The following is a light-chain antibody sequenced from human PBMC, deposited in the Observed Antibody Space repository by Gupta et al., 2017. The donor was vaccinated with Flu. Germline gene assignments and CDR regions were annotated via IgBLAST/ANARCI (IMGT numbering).Light chain of an antibody. CDR2: DVY. J-gene: IGLJ3*02. Sequence: TISCTGSSSDIGDYNYVSWYQQHPCKAPKLIIYDVYRRPSGDPDRFSGSKSGNTASLTIAGVQTDDEADYYCYSYAGIYTINWLFGGGTNLAVL. CDR3: YSYAGIYTINWL. V-gene: IGLV2-11*03. CDR1: SSDIGDYNY.